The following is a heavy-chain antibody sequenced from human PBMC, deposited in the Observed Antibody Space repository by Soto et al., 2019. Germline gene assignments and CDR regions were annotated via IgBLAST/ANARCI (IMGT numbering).Heavy chain of an antibody. J-gene: IGHJ6*02. CDR1: GFTFSSYA. Sequence: HPGGSLRLSCAASGFTFSSYAMCWVRQAPGKGLEWVSAISGSGGSTYYADSVKGRFTISRDNSKNTLYLQMNSLRAEDTAVYYCAKVLRGYSGYEHDYYYGMDVWGQGTTVTVSS. D-gene: IGHD5-12*01. V-gene: IGHV3-23*01. CDR3: AKVLRGYSGYEHDYYYGMDV. CDR2: ISGSGGST.